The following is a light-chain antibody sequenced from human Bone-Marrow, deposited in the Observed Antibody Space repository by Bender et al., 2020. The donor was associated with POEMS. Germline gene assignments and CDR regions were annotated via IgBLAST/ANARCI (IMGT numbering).Light chain of an antibody. V-gene: IGLV3-1*01. CDR1: GLGDKY. J-gene: IGLJ2*01. CDR2: HDA. CDR3: QTWDGSTVV. Sequence: SYDLTQSPSVSVSPGQTATFTCSGDGLGDKYTAWYRQNPGQSPVLVISHDAKRPSGIPERFSGSNSGSTATLTISETQAIDEADYYCQTWDGSTVVFGGWTKLTVL.